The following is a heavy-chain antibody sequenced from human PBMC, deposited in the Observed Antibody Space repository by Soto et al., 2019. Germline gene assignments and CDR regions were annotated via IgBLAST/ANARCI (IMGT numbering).Heavy chain of an antibody. Sequence: EVQLVESGGCLVQPGGSLKLSCAASGFTFSGSTMHWVRQASGKGLEWVGRIGSKANSYATAYAASVKGRFTISRDDSKNTAYLQMNSLKTEDTAVYYCTRLVLGSVVYWGQRTLVSVSS. CDR3: TRLVLGSVVY. CDR1: GFTFSGST. D-gene: IGHD2-15*01. CDR2: IGSKANSYAT. J-gene: IGHJ4*02. V-gene: IGHV3-73*02.